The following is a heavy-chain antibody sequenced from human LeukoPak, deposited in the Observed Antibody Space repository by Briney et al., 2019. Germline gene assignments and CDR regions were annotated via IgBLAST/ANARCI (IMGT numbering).Heavy chain of an antibody. D-gene: IGHD3-3*01. V-gene: IGHV1-69*04. CDR1: GGTFSSYA. CDR3: ARADYDFWSGYKGYDY. CDR2: IIPILGIA. J-gene: IGHJ4*02. Sequence: ASVKVSCKASGGTFSSYAISWVRQAPGQGLEWMGRIIPILGIANYAQKFQGRVTITADKSTSTAYMELSSLRSEDTAVYYCARADYDFWSGYKGYDYWGQGTLVTVSS.